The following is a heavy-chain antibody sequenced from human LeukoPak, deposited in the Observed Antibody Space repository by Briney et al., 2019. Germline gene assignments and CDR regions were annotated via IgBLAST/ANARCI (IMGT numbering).Heavy chain of an antibody. Sequence: PGGSLRLSCAASGFTFSSHGMHWVRQAPGKGLEWVAVIADDGSSEYYADSVKGRFTISRDNSKKTLYLQMNSLRAEDTAVYYCAKDRDIAVAGTDDAFDIWGQGTMVTVSS. CDR1: GFTFSSHG. V-gene: IGHV3-30*18. D-gene: IGHD6-13*01. CDR2: IADDGSSE. J-gene: IGHJ3*02. CDR3: AKDRDIAVAGTDDAFDI.